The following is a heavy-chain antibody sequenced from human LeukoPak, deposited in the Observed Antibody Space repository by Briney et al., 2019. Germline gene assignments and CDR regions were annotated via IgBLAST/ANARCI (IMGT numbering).Heavy chain of an antibody. J-gene: IGHJ4*02. CDR3: ARAGGLDGYNYFDY. V-gene: IGHV4-30-4*01. Sequence: SETLSLTCTVSGGSISSGDYYWSWIRQPPGKGLEWIGYIYYSGSTYYNPSLKSRVTISVDTSKNQFSLKLSSVTAADTAVYYCARAGGLDGYNYFDYWGQGTLVTVSS. D-gene: IGHD5-24*01. CDR2: IYYSGST. CDR1: GGSISSGDYY.